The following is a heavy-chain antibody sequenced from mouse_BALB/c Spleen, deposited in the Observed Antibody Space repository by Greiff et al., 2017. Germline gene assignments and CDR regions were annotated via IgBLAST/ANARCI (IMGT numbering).Heavy chain of an antibody. CDR3: ARGRHTTVGHYYAMDY. CDR1: GFTFSSYA. J-gene: IGHJ4*01. D-gene: IGHD1-1*01. CDR2: ISSGGST. V-gene: IGHV5-6-5*01. Sequence: EVKVEESGGGLVKPGGSLKLSCAASGFTFSSYAMSWVRQTPEKRLEWVASISSGGSTYYPDSVKGRFTISRDNARNILYLQMSSLRSEDTAMYYCARGRHTTVGHYYAMDYWGQGTSVTVSS.